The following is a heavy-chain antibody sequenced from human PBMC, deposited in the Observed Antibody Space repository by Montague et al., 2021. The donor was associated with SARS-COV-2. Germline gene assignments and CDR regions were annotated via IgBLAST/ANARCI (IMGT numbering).Heavy chain of an antibody. CDR3: ARLESSWGFFDY. CDR2: INYSGDT. Sequence: SETLSLTCAVYSGSLSGYYWSWIRQAPGKGLEWIGEINYSGDTYYNPSLTSRVTISMDTSESQFSLKMTSVTAADTAVYYCARLESSWGFFDYWGQGTLVTVSS. J-gene: IGHJ4*02. V-gene: IGHV4-34*01. CDR1: SGSLSGYY. D-gene: IGHD1-1*01.